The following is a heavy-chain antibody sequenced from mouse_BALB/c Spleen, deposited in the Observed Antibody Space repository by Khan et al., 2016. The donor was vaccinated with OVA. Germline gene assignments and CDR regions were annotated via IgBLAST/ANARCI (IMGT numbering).Heavy chain of an antibody. CDR1: GYSITSDYA. CDR2: ISYSGST. V-gene: IGHV3-2*02. Sequence: VQLKESGPGLVKPSQSLSLTCTVTGYSITSDYAWNWIRQFPGNKLEWMGFISYSGSTSSNPSLKSRISITRDTSKNQFFLQLNSVTTEDTATYYCARGTVGRFAYWGQGTLVTVSA. J-gene: IGHJ3*01. D-gene: IGHD1-1*01. CDR3: ARGTVGRFAY.